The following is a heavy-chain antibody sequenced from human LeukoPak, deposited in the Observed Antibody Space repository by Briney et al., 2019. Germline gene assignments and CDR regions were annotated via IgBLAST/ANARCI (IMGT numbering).Heavy chain of an antibody. CDR1: GHTFTGYY. Sequence: ASVKVSCKASGHTFTGYYMHWVRRAPGQGLEWMGWINVNTGHTNFAHKFQDRVTLTTDTSTSTAYMELRSLRSDDTGVYYCARDLGNYYDSSGYYCPQTAFDYWGQGTLVTVSS. D-gene: IGHD3-22*01. CDR2: INVNTGHT. J-gene: IGHJ4*02. V-gene: IGHV1-2*02. CDR3: ARDLGNYYDSSGYYCPQTAFDY.